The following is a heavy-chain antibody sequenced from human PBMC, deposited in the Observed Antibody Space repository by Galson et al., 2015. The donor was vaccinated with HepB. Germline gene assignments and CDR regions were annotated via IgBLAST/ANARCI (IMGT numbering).Heavy chain of an antibody. D-gene: IGHD3-10*01. CDR3: ARTYYYGSGSYIPLDY. CDR2: IKHDGSER. Sequence: SLRLSCAASGFTFFSSRLSWVRQAPGKGLEWVANIKHDGSERYCVDSVKGRFIISRDNAKNSLYLQMNSLRAEDTAVYYCARTYYYGSGSYIPLDYWGQGTLVTVSS. V-gene: IGHV3-7*03. J-gene: IGHJ4*02. CDR1: GFTFFSSR.